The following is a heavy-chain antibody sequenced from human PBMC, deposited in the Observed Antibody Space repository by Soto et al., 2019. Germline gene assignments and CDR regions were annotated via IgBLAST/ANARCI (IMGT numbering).Heavy chain of an antibody. Sequence: GGSLRLSCAASGFTFSNYWMHWVRQAPGKGLVWVSRINSDGSSTSYADSVKGRFTISRDNAKNTLYLQMNGLRAEDTAVYFCARDVQLQSFDSWGQGTLVTVSS. V-gene: IGHV3-74*01. D-gene: IGHD5-18*01. CDR3: ARDVQLQSFDS. CDR1: GFTFSNYW. J-gene: IGHJ4*02. CDR2: INSDGSST.